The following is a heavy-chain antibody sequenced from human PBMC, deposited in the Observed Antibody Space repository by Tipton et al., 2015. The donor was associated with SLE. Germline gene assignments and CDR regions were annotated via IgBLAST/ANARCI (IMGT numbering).Heavy chain of an antibody. CDR2: INHSGST. J-gene: IGHJ4*02. CDR3: ARRDCSTTSCYFDY. V-gene: IGHV4-34*01. CDR1: GGSFSGYY. Sequence: TLSLTCAVYGGSFSGYYWSWLRQSPGKGLEWIGEINHSGSTNYNPSLKSRVTIFVDTSRNQFSLKLSSVTAADTAVYYCARRDCSTTSCYFDYWGQGILLIVSS. D-gene: IGHD2-2*01.